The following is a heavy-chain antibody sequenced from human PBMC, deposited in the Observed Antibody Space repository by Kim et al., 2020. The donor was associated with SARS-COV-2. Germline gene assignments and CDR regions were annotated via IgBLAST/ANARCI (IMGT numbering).Heavy chain of an antibody. CDR3: ASGLDPQQQLVLYKPDV. V-gene: IGHV3-21*04. D-gene: IGHD6-13*01. CDR2: ISSSSSYI. CDR1: GFTFSSYS. J-gene: IGHJ6*02. Sequence: GGSLRLSCAASGFTFSSYSMNWVRQAPGKGLEWVSSISSSSSYIYYADSVKGRFTISRDNAKNSLYLQMNSLRAEDTAVYYCASGLDPQQQLVLYKPDVWGQGTTVTVSS.